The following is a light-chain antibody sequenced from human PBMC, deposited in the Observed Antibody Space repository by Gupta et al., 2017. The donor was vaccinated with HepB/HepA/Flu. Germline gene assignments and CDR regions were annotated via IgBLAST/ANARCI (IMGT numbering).Light chain of an antibody. Sequence: SVLSPSPSSSGTPGQSVNIFSSVCSSNVDNNYMYWNQHLPGAAPKIINYRNNERSSEVPGRFSGSKSGTSASLAISGLRSEDEADYYCAAWDTRLSSHVVFGGGTKLTVL. CDR1: SSNVDNNY. CDR2: RNN. J-gene: IGLJ2*01. V-gene: IGLV1-47*01. CDR3: AAWDTRLSSHVV.